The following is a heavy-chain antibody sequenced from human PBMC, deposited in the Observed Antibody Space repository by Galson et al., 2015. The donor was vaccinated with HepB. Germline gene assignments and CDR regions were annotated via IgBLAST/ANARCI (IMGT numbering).Heavy chain of an antibody. CDR3: ARATGGGYGLDDAVDC. D-gene: IGHD5-12*01. CDR1: GFTFTSYA. CDR2: INAGNGNT. J-gene: IGHJ3*01. Sequence: SVKVSCKASGFTFTSYAMHWVRQAPGQRLEWMGWINAGNGNTKYSQKFQGRVTITRDTSASTAYMELSSLRSEDTAVYYCARATGGGYGLDDAVDCWGQGTMVTVSS. V-gene: IGHV1-3*01.